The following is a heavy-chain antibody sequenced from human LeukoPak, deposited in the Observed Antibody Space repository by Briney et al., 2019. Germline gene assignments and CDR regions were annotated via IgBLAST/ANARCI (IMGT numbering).Heavy chain of an antibody. CDR1: GYSLTSYW. CDR3: ARQGKLSASRNWFDP. Sequence: GESLKISRKASGYSLTSYWIAWVRQMPGKGLDWMGVIYPDDFDTRYSPTVQGQVTISADKSISTAFLQWSSLKASDTATYYCARQGKLSASRNWFDPWGQGTLVTVSS. J-gene: IGHJ5*02. D-gene: IGHD1-7*01. CDR2: IYPDDFDT. V-gene: IGHV5-51*01.